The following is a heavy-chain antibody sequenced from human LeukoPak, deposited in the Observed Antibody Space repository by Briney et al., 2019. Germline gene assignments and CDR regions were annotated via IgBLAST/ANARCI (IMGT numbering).Heavy chain of an antibody. CDR1: GFTFSSYG. D-gene: IGHD3-3*01. CDR2: IWHDGTNR. Sequence: PGGSLRLSCAASGFTFSSYGMHWVRQAPGKGLEWLAVIWHDGTNRYYADSVKGRFTISRDDSKNTLYLQMNSLRAEDTAVYYCTGGRFLEWFVFDFWGQGTLVTVSS. J-gene: IGHJ4*02. CDR3: TGGRFLEWFVFDF. V-gene: IGHV3-33*03.